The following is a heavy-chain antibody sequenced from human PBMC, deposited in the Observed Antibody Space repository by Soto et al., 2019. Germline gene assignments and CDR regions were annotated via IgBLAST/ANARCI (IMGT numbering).Heavy chain of an antibody. CDR1: GFTFSTYA. CDR3: AKERSSGWSFDY. J-gene: IGHJ4*02. CDR2: ISGSGDST. Sequence: DVQLLESGGGLVQPGGSLRLSCAASGFTFSTYAMNWVRQAPGKGLEWVSGISGSGDSTYYADCVKGRFTVCRDNSKNTLYLQMNSLRAEDTAVFYCAKERSSGWSFDYWGQGTLVTVSS. V-gene: IGHV3-23*01. D-gene: IGHD6-19*01.